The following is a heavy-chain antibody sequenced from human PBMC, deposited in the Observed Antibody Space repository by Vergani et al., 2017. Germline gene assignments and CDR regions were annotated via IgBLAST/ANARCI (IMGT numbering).Heavy chain of an antibody. J-gene: IGHJ4*02. Sequence: VQLVESGGGLVQPGGSLRLSCAASGFTFSSYGMHWVRQAPGKGLEWVAVISYDGSNKYYADSVKGRFTISRDNSKNTLYLQMNSLRAEDTAVYYCAKGEGDFDYWGQGTLVTVSS. D-gene: IGHD3-16*01. V-gene: IGHV3-30*18. CDR2: ISYDGSNK. CDR3: AKGEGDFDY. CDR1: GFTFSSYG.